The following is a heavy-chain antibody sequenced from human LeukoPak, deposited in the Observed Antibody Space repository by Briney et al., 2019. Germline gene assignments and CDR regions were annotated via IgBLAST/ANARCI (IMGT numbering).Heavy chain of an antibody. CDR1: GGSFSGYY. D-gene: IGHD2-21*01. Sequence: SETLSLTCAVYGGSFSGYYWSWIRQPPGKGLEWIGEINHSGSTNYNPSLKSRVTISVDTSKNQFSLKLSSVTAADTAVYYCARALWWSSYIDYWGQGTLVTVSS. CDR2: INHSGST. J-gene: IGHJ4*02. CDR3: ARALWWSSYIDY. V-gene: IGHV4-34*01.